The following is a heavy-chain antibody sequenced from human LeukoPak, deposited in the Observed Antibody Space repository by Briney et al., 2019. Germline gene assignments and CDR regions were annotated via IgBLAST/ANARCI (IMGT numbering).Heavy chain of an antibody. Sequence: GGSLRLSCAASGFTFSSHWMSWVRQAPGKGLEWVANIKKDGSEKYYVDSVKGRFTISRDNAKTSLYLQMNSLRAEDTAVYYCARDSSSYYYYYYMDVWGKGTTVTVSS. CDR3: ARDSSSYYYYYYMDV. V-gene: IGHV3-7*01. CDR2: IKKDGSEK. CDR1: GFTFSSHW. D-gene: IGHD6-6*01. J-gene: IGHJ6*03.